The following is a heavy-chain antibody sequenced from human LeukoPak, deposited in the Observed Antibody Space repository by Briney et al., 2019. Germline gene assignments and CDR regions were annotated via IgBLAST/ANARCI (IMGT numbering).Heavy chain of an antibody. J-gene: IGHJ5*02. V-gene: IGHV1-2*02. CDR2: INPNSGGT. CDR1: GYTFTGYY. Sequence: ASVKVSCKASGYTFTGYYMHWVRQAPGQGLEWMGWINPNSGGTNYAQKFQGRVTMTRDTSISTAYMELSRLRSDDTAVYYCARAGIAAAGTDVNWFDPWGQGTLVTVSS. D-gene: IGHD6-13*01. CDR3: ARAGIAAAGTDVNWFDP.